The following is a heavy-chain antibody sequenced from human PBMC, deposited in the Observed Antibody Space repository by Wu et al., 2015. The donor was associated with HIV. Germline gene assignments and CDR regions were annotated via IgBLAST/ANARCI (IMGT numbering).Heavy chain of an antibody. CDR1: LAPSVVTT. Sequence: VQLQESGPRTGEAFGDPVPHLHCLWLAPSVVTTGAGFGSPHGKGLEWIGYIYYSDSTNYNPSLESRVTMSLDTSNNQFSLKLSSVTAADTAVYYCARDTRQLVHDLDAFDIWGQGTMVTVSS. V-gene: IGHV4-59*01. J-gene: IGHJ3*02. D-gene: IGHD6-13*01. CDR2: IYYSDST. CDR3: ARDTRQLVHDLDAFDI.